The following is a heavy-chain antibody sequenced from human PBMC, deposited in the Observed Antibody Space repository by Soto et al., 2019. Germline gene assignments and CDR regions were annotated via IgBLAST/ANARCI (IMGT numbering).Heavy chain of an antibody. J-gene: IGHJ5*02. CDR3: ARDYFDSSDYTTNWFDP. CDR2: IYYSGST. D-gene: IGHD3-22*01. V-gene: IGHV4-39*01. CDR1: GGSISSSSYY. Sequence: ETLSLTCTVSGGSISSSSYYWGWIRQPPGKGLEWIGSIYYSGSTYYNPSLKSRVTISVDTSKNQFSLKLSSVTAADTAVYYCARDYFDSSDYTTNWFDPWGQGTLVTVSS.